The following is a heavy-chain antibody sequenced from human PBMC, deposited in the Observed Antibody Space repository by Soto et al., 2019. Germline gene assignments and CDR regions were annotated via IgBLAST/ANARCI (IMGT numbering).Heavy chain of an antibody. Sequence: GASVKVSCKASGYTFTSYYMHWVRQAPGQGLEWMGIINPSGGSTSYAQKFQGRVTMTRDTSTSTVYMELSSLRSEDTAVYYCARGDSGYDYYYCYGMDVWGQGTTVTVSS. CDR1: GYTFTSYY. V-gene: IGHV1-46*01. D-gene: IGHD5-12*01. CDR3: ARGDSGYDYYYCYGMDV. CDR2: INPSGGST. J-gene: IGHJ6*02.